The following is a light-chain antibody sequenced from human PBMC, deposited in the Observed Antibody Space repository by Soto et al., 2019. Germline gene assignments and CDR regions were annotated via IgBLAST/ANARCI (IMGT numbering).Light chain of an antibody. V-gene: IGKV3-20*01. Sequence: LFTLSPDTLSLPPGERATLSHRAGQSISGTFLNWYKQKPGQAPRLLIYGASNRATGTPDRFSGGASGKLSTPTSSIQPPEFYALYCCQHYHTSRTFGQGTKVDIK. CDR1: QSISGTF. J-gene: IGKJ1*01. CDR3: QHYHTSRT. CDR2: GAS.